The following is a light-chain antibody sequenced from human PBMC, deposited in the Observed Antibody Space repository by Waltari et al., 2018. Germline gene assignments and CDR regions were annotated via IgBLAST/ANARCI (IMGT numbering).Light chain of an antibody. CDR1: QSFLYSSNNKNY. J-gene: IGKJ4*01. V-gene: IGKV4-1*01. CDR3: QQYHSTPLT. Sequence: DIVMTQSPDLLSVSLGERATINCKSSQSFLYSSNNKNYLAWYQQKPGQPPKLLMYWASTRESGVPDRFSGSGSGTDFTLTISSLQAEDVAVYFCQQYHSTPLTFGGGTKVEI. CDR2: WAS.